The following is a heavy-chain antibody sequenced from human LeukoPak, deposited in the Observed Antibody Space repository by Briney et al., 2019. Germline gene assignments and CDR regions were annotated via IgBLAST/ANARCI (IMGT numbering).Heavy chain of an antibody. CDR3: ARARQGYCSSASCYSFDI. Sequence: GGSLRLSCAASGFTFSSYSMSWVRQAPGKGLEWVSCISSGSSTIYYADSVKGRFTISRDNAKNSLYLQMSSLRADDTAVYYCARARQGYCSSASCYSFDIWGQGTMLTVSS. V-gene: IGHV3-48*01. D-gene: IGHD2-2*01. CDR1: GFTFSSYS. J-gene: IGHJ3*02. CDR2: ISSGSSTI.